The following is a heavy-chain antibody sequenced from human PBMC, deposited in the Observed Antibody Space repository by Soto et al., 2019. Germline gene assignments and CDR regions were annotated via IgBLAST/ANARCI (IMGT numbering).Heavy chain of an antibody. CDR3: ASWPALPWLRGYSARRYFDY. D-gene: IGHD5-12*01. CDR2: INAGNGNT. J-gene: IGHJ4*02. CDR1: GYTFTSYA. Sequence: QVQLVQSGAEVKKPGASVKVSCKASGYTFTSYAMHWVRQAPGQRLEWMGWINAGNGNTKYSQKFQGRVTITRDTSASTAYMELSSLRSEDTAVYYCASWPALPWLRGYSARRYFDYWGQGTLVTVSS. V-gene: IGHV1-3*01.